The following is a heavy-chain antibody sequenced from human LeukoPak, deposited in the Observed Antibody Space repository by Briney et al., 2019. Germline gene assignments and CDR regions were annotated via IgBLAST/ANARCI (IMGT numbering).Heavy chain of an antibody. CDR3: VKNGWLDY. J-gene: IGHJ4*02. D-gene: IGHD6-19*01. CDR2: ISTSGDST. CDR1: GFTFSSQN. V-gene: IGHV3-21*06. Sequence: GGTLRLSCAASGFTFSSQNMNWARQAPGKGLEWVAYISTSGDSTKYADSVEGRFTISRDNAENSLFLLMNSLRVEDTAVYYCVKNGWLDYWGQGILVTVSS.